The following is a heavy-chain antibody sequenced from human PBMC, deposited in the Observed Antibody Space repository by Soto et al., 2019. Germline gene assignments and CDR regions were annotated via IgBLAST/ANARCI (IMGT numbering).Heavy chain of an antibody. V-gene: IGHV3-9*01. CDR1: GFTFDDYA. Sequence: EVQLVESGGGLVQPGRSLRLSCAASGFTFDDYAMHWVRQAPGKGLEWVSGISWNSGSIGYADSVKGRFTISRDNAKNSLYLQMKSLRAEDTALYYCAKDGSGIAAAGPYYYYYMDVWGKGTTVTVSS. CDR2: ISWNSGSI. CDR3: AKDGSGIAAAGPYYYYYMDV. J-gene: IGHJ6*03. D-gene: IGHD6-13*01.